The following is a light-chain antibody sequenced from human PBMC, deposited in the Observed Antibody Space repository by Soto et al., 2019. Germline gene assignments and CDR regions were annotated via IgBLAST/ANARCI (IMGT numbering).Light chain of an antibody. Sequence: EILMTQSPATLSVSPGDTATLSCRASQSVSSNLAWYQQKPGQAPRLLIFDASTRAPGVPVRFSGSGSGTEFTLTISSLQSEDFAVYYCLQFNDWPPWTFGQGTKVEI. CDR1: QSVSSN. CDR2: DAS. J-gene: IGKJ1*01. V-gene: IGKV3-15*01. CDR3: LQFNDWPPWT.